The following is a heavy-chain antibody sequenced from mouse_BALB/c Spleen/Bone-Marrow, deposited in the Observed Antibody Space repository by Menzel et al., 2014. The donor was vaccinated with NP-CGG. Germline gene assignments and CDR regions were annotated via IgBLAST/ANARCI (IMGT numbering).Heavy chain of an antibody. V-gene: IGHV7-1*02. CDR3: ARDVGYGNYFVY. J-gene: IGHJ3*01. CDR1: GFTFSDFY. Sequence: EVNVVESGGGLVQPGDSLRLSCATSGFTFSDFYMDWVRQPPGKRLEWIAARRNKAKHYTTEYSASVKGRFIVSRDTSQSILYLQMNALRAEDTAIYYCARDVGYGNYFVYWGQGTLVTVSA. D-gene: IGHD2-10*02. CDR2: RRNKAKHYTT.